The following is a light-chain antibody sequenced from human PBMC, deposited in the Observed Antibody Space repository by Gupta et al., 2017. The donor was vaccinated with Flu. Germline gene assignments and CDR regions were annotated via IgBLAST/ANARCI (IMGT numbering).Light chain of an antibody. Sequence: QSALTQPASVSGSPGQSITISCTGTSSDIGAYNYVSWYQQHPNKAPKLMIYEVSNRPSGVSNRFSGSKSGNTASLTISGLQADDEAYYYCGSYTGSGTVFGGGTKVAVL. CDR1: SSDIGAYNY. V-gene: IGLV2-14*01. J-gene: IGLJ3*02. CDR3: GSYTGSGTV. CDR2: EVS.